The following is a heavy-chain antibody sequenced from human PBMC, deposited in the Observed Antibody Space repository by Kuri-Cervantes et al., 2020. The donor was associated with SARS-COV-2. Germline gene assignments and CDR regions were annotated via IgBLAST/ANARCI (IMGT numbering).Heavy chain of an antibody. Sequence: SGPTLVKPTQTLTLTCTFSGFSLSTSGMRVSWIRQPPGKALEWLARIDWDDDKFYSTSLKTRLTISKDTSKNQVVLTMTNMDPVDTATYYCSRMTGGQVSGAFDIWGQGTMVTVSS. D-gene: IGHD1-14*01. CDR1: GFSLSTSGMR. CDR2: IDWDDDK. J-gene: IGHJ3*02. V-gene: IGHV2-70D*14. CDR3: SRMTGGQVSGAFDI.